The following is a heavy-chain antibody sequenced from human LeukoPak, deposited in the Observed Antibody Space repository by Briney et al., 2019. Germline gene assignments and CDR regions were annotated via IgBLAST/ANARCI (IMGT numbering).Heavy chain of an antibody. CDR3: AREVKGGLARYLSTPGAFDI. Sequence: ASVKVSCKASGYTLSSYTLHWVRQAPGQRPEWMGCIYAGNGNVKYSQNFQGRVTITRDTSASTAYMELSSLRSEDTAVYYCAREVKGGLARYLSTPGAFDIWGQGTMVTVSS. CDR2: IYAGNGNV. J-gene: IGHJ3*02. V-gene: IGHV1-3*01. D-gene: IGHD2-15*01. CDR1: GYTLSSYT.